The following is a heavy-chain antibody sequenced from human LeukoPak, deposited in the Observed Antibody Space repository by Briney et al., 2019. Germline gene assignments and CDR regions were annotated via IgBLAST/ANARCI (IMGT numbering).Heavy chain of an antibody. Sequence: PSETLSLTCVVSVDSITSGYYWAWIRQPPGKGLEWIGTICHSGSTYRNPPLRSRVTISLTTSKNQTSLILSSMPAADTAVYYCARSSSVDTALVGVHWFDPWGQGTLVTVSS. J-gene: IGHJ5*02. D-gene: IGHD5-18*01. CDR2: ICHSGST. V-gene: IGHV4-38-2*01. CDR1: VDSITSGYY. CDR3: ARSSSVDTALVGVHWFDP.